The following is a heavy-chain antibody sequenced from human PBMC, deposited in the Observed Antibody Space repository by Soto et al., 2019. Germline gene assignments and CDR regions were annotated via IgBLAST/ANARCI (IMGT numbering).Heavy chain of an antibody. V-gene: IGHV1-2*02. CDR2: ISPNNGDT. CDR1: GYTFTDHF. J-gene: IGHJ4*02. CDR3: ARGGLIFGGVKIPFEY. D-gene: IGHD3-3*01. Sequence: QVQLVQSGAEVKKPEASVKVSCKASGYTFTDHFLHWMRQAPGQRLEWMAWISPNNGDTHYAQRVQGRVTVTRDTSISTAYLELSRLTSDDTAVYYCARGGLIFGGVKIPFEYWGQGTLVAV.